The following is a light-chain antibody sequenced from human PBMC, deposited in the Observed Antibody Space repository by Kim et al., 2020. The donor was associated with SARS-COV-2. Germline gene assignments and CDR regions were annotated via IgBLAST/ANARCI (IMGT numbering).Light chain of an antibody. CDR2: YDS. Sequence: SYELTQPPSVSVALGKTATITCGGDNIGSKSVHWYQQKPGQAPVLVIYYDSDRPSGIPERFSGSNSGNTATLTISRVEAGDEADYYCQVWDSSSDHYVFGTGTKVTVL. J-gene: IGLJ1*01. CDR1: NIGSKS. V-gene: IGLV3-21*04. CDR3: QVWDSSSDHYV.